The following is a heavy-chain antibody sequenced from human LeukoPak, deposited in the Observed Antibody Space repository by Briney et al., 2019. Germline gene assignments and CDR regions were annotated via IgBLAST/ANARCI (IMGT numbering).Heavy chain of an antibody. D-gene: IGHD6-19*01. V-gene: IGHV1-2*02. CDR3: ARAPGLAVAGTHWFDP. J-gene: IGHJ5*02. CDR1: GYTFTGYY. CDR2: INPNSGGT. Sequence: ASVKVSCKASGYTFTGYYMHWVRQAPGQGLEWMGWINPNSGGTNYAQKFQGRVTMTRDTSISTAYMELSRLRSDDTAVYYCARAPGLAVAGTHWFDPWGQGTLVTVSS.